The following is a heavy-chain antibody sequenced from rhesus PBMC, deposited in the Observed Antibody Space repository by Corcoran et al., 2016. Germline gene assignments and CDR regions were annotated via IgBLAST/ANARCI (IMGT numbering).Heavy chain of an antibody. CDR3: TRDRVAAAGPLDY. D-gene: IGHD6S26*01. CDR2: ISNTGKSV. CDR1: GFTFGDYG. J-gene: IGHJ4*01. Sequence: EVQLVESGAGLVQPGGSLRLSCAASGFTFGDYGMHWVRQAPGKGLEWVSSISNTGKSVSYAASMKGRFTVSKDNSKNSLSLQMSSLRAEDTAVYYCTRDRVAAAGPLDYWGQGVLVTVSS. V-gene: IGHV3-183*02.